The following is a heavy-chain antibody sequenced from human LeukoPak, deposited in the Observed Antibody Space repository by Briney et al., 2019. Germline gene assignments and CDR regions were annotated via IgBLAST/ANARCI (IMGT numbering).Heavy chain of an antibody. J-gene: IGHJ6*02. V-gene: IGHV3-7*01. Sequence: GGSLRLSCAASGFSFSTYWMSWVRQAPGKGLEWVANINPEGGEKYPVDSLRGRFTISRDNAKKSLYLQMDSLRVEDTAVYFCASVDLAVVTYYNMDVWGQGTTVTVSS. D-gene: IGHD5-12*01. CDR1: GFSFSTYW. CDR2: INPEGGEK. CDR3: ASVDLAVVTYYNMDV.